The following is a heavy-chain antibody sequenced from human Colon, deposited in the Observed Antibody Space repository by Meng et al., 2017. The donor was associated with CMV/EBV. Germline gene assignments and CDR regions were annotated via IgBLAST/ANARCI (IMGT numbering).Heavy chain of an antibody. V-gene: IGHV3-30*02. J-gene: IGHJ4*02. Sequence: GGSLRLSCSASGFSFRDFDMHWVRQAPGKGLEGVAFMRFDGSKTSLAESVKGRFIISRDDSKNTLYLQINSLRAEDTAVYFCARRQWDYHLPDWGQGALVTVSS. CDR1: GFSFRDFD. D-gene: IGHD2-2*01. CDR2: MRFDGSKT. CDR3: ARRQWDYHLPD.